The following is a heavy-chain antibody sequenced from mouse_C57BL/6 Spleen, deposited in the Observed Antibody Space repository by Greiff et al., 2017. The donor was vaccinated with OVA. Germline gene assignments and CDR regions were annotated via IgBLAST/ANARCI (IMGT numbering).Heavy chain of an antibody. CDR1: GYSFTGYY. V-gene: IGHV1-42*01. CDR3: ARDGGDY. D-gene: IGHD1-2*01. Sequence: EVQRVESGPELVKPGASVKISCKASGYSFTGYYMNWVKQSPEKSLEWIGEINPSTGGTTYNQKFKAKATLTVDKSSSTAYMQLKSLTSEDSAVYYCARDGGDYWGQGTTLTVSS. J-gene: IGHJ2*01. CDR2: INPSTGGT.